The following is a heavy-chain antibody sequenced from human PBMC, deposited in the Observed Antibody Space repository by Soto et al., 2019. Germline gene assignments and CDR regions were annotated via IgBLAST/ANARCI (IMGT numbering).Heavy chain of an antibody. Sequence: QVQLQESGPGLVKPSETLSLTCSVSGGSISSYYWSWIRQPQGKGLEWIGYLFSSGSTNYNPTLTSRVTISVDTSKNQFSLKLSSVTAADTAVYYCARGPRGSGWYGDYWGQGTLVTVSS. D-gene: IGHD6-19*01. CDR3: ARGPRGSGWYGDY. J-gene: IGHJ4*02. V-gene: IGHV4-59*01. CDR2: LFSSGST. CDR1: GGSISSYY.